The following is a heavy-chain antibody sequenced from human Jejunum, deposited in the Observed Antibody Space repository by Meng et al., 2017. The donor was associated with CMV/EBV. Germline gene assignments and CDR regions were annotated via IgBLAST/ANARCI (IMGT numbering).Heavy chain of an antibody. CDR2: ISTNNDNT. V-gene: IGHV1-18*01. CDR1: GYNFTDYG. J-gene: IGHJ5*02. Sequence: SCKASGYNFTDYGISWVRQAPGQGLEWMGWISTNNDNTNYAQKLQGRVTMTTDTSTSTAYMELRNLRSDDTAVYYCARDPFDYWFDPWGQGTLVTVSS. CDR3: ARDPFDYWFDP.